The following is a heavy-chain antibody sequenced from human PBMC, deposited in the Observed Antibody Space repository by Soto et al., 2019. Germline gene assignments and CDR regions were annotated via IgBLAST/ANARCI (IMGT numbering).Heavy chain of an antibody. CDR1: GYPISSDYD. CDR3: ARSSGYVPGGY. CDR2: IHHSGST. D-gene: IGHD5-12*01. V-gene: IGHV4-38-2*01. J-gene: IGHJ4*02. Sequence: ETLSLTCAVSGYPISSDYDWGWIRQPPGKGLEWIGIIHHSGSTYHNPSLRSRITISVDTSKNQFSLKMPSVTAADTAVYYCARSSGYVPGGYWGQGILVTVSS.